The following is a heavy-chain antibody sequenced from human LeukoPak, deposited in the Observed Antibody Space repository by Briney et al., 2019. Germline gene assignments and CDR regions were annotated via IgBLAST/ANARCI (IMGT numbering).Heavy chain of an antibody. Sequence: GGSLRLSCAASGFTFSSYDMHWVRQAPGKGLEWVAVISYDGSNKYYADSVKGRFTISRDNSKNTLYLQMNSLRAEDTAVYYCAKISASYELLYFDYWGQGTLVTVSS. CDR3: AKISASYELLYFDY. CDR1: GFTFSSYD. J-gene: IGHJ4*02. V-gene: IGHV3-30*18. CDR2: ISYDGSNK. D-gene: IGHD5-12*01.